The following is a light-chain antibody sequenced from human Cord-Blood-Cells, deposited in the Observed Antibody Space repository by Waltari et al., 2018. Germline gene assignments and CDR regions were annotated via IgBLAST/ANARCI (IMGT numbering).Light chain of an antibody. V-gene: IGKV2-28*01. CDR2: LGS. CDR3: MQALQTPYT. CDR1: QSLLHSNGYNY. J-gene: IGKJ2*01. Sequence: DIVMTQSPLSLPVTPGEPASISCRSSQSLLHSNGYNYLDWYLQKPGQSPQLLISLGSYRASGVHDRFSGSGSGTDFTLKSSRVEAEHVGVYYCMQALQTPYTFGQGTELEIK.